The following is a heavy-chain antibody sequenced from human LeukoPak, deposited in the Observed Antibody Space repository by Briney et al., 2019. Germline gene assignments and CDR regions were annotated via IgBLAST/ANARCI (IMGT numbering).Heavy chain of an antibody. CDR1: GGSISSGDYY. V-gene: IGHV4-30-4*01. D-gene: IGHD3-10*01. CDR2: IYYSGST. CDR3: ARVNHYGSGSYFDY. J-gene: IGHJ4*02. Sequence: SETLSLTCTVSGGSISSGDYYWSWIRQPPGKGLEWIGYIYYSGSTYYNPSLKSRVTISVDTSKNQFSLKLSSVTAADTAVYYCARVNHYGSGSYFDYWGQGTLVTVSS.